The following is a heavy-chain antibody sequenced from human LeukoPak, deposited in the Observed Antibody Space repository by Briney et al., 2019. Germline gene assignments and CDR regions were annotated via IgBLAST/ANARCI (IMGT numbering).Heavy chain of an antibody. CDR3: AKDRRLAAFDY. CDR2: ISGGGDTT. CDR1: GFSFSSYT. Sequence: GGSLRLSCSASGFSFSSYTMTWVRQAPGKGPEWVSIISGGGDTTFYTDSVKGRFTISRDNSKNTLYLQMNSLRAEDTAVYYCAKDRRLAAFDYGGQGTLVTVSS. V-gene: IGHV3-23*01. J-gene: IGHJ4*02. D-gene: IGHD6-25*01.